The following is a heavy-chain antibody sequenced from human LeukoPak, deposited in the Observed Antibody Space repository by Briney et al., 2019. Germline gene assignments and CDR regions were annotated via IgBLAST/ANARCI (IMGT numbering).Heavy chain of an antibody. J-gene: IGHJ5*02. CDR2: IKQDGSEK. CDR3: ARHDDYVMSWFDP. D-gene: IGHD3-10*02. V-gene: IGHV3-7*01. CDR1: GFTFSSYW. Sequence: GGSLRLSCAASGFTFSSYWMSWVRQAPGKGLEWVANIKQDGSEKYYVDSVKGRFTISRDNAKNSLYLQMNSLRAEDTAVYYCARHDDYVMSWFDPWGQGTLVTVSS.